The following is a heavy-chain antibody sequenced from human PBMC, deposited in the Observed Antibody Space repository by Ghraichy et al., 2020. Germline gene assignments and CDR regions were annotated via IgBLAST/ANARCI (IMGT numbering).Heavy chain of an antibody. CDR2: IYTSGST. V-gene: IGHV4-4*07. Sequence: SETLSLTCTVSGGSISSYYWSWIRQPAGKGLEWIGRIYTSGSTNYNPSLKSRVTMSVDTSKNQFSLKLSSVTAADTAVYYCARDIGRSSSWYPLSRKAYYYYGMDVWGQGTTVTVSS. CDR1: GGSISSYY. D-gene: IGHD6-13*01. CDR3: ARDIGRSSSWYPLSRKAYYYYGMDV. J-gene: IGHJ6*02.